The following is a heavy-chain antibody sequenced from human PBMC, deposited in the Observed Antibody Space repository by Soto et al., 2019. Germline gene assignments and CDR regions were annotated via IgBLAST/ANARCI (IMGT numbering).Heavy chain of an antibody. CDR3: ARAGGIGAAINYKGLDV. V-gene: IGHV4-31*03. Sequence: PSETLSLTYTVSGVSINSGGAYWTWIRQQPGNGLEWILYSYYSGSSYYNPSLQSRVTISVDTSKNQVYLKLTSVTAADTAVYYCARAGGIGAAINYKGLDVWGQGATVTVSS. CDR1: GVSINSGGAY. J-gene: IGHJ6*02. CDR2: SYYSGSS. D-gene: IGHD4-4*01.